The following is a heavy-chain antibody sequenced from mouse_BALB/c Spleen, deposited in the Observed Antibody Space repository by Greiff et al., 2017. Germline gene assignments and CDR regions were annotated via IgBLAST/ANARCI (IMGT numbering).Heavy chain of an antibody. Sequence: EVQLVESGPGLVKPSQSLSLTCSVTGYSITSGYYWNWIRQFPGNKLEWMGYISYDGSNNYNPSLKNRISITRDTSKNQFFLKLNSVTTEDTATYYCAIYYGYSYYFDYWGQGTTLTVSS. CDR3: AIYYGYSYYFDY. CDR1: GYSITSGYY. V-gene: IGHV3-6*02. J-gene: IGHJ2*01. D-gene: IGHD2-2*01. CDR2: ISYDGSN.